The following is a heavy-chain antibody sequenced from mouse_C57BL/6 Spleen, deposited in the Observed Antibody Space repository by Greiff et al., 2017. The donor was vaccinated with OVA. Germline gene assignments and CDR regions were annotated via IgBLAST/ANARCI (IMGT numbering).Heavy chain of an antibody. CDR3: ARWEDYEVAMDY. J-gene: IGHJ4*01. D-gene: IGHD2-4*01. V-gene: IGHV1-64*01. Sequence: VQLVEPGAELVRPGASVKLSCKASGYTFTSYCMSWVKQRPGQGLEWIGMIHPNSGSTNYNEKFKSKATLTVYKSSSTAYMQLRSLTSEDSAVDYWARWEDYEVAMDYWGQGTSVTVSA. CDR2: IHPNSGST. CDR1: GYTFTSYC.